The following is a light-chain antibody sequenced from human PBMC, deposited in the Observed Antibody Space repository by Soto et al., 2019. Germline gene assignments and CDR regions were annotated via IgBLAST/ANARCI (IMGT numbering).Light chain of an antibody. V-gene: IGKV1-39*01. Sequence: DIHMTQSPSSLSASVLDIATITFLASQSISSYLNWYQQKPGKAPKLLIYAASSLQSGVPSRFSGSGSGTDFTLTISSLQPEDFATYYCQQSYSTPPTFGQGTRLEIK. CDR3: QQSYSTPPT. J-gene: IGKJ5*01. CDR1: QSISSY. CDR2: AAS.